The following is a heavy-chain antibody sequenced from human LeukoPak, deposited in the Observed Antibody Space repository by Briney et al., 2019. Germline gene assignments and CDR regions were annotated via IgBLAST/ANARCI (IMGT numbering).Heavy chain of an antibody. V-gene: IGHV3-64D*06. J-gene: IGHJ4*02. CDR2: ISSNGGST. Sequence: GGSLRLSCSASGFTFSSYAMHWVRQAPGKGLEYVSAISSNGGSTYYADSVKGRFTTSRDNSKNTLYLQMSSLRAEDTVVYYCVKGRYCSGGSCYEVDYFDYWGQGTLVTVSS. CDR1: GFTFSSYA. CDR3: VKGRYCSGGSCYEVDYFDY. D-gene: IGHD2-15*01.